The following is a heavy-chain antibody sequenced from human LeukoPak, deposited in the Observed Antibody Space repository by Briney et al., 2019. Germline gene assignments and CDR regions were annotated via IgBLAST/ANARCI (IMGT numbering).Heavy chain of an antibody. CDR2: INWNGGST. Sequence: GGSLRLSCAASGFTFDDYGMSWVRQAPGKGLEWVSGINWNGGSTGYADSVKGRFTISRDNAKNSLYLQMNSLRAEDTALYHCARGGYYYYMDVWGKGTTVTVSS. J-gene: IGHJ6*03. CDR3: ARGGYYYYMDV. V-gene: IGHV3-20*01. CDR1: GFTFDDYG. D-gene: IGHD3-16*01.